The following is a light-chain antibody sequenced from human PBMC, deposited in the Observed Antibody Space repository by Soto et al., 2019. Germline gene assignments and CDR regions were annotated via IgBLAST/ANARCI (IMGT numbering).Light chain of an antibody. J-gene: IGKJ2*01. CDR2: DAS. Sequence: DIPMTQSPSTLSASVGDRVSITCRASQSISSWLAWYQQKPGKAPKLLIYDASSLERGVPSRFSGDGSGTEFTLTISSLQFDDFATYYCQQYNSYSTFGQGTKLEI. CDR1: QSISSW. V-gene: IGKV1-5*01. CDR3: QQYNSYST.